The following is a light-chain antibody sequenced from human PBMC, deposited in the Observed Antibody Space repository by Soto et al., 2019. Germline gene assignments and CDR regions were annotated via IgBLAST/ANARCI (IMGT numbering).Light chain of an antibody. V-gene: IGKV1-6*01. CDR1: RDVGSD. CDR2: AAS. J-gene: IGKJ1*01. Sequence: TQITQSPLSLSASVGEKIVITCLSSRDVGSDVSWYQQKPGQAPKLVIYAASNLYTGVPSRFSGRRSGTEFTLTISSLQPEDFASYYCLQDYGDSWTFGQGTKVDI. CDR3: LQDYGDSWT.